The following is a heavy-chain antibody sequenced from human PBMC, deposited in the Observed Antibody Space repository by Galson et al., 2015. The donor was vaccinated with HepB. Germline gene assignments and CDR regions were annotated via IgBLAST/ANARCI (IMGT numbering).Heavy chain of an antibody. D-gene: IGHD2-2*01. CDR3: ARHGCSSTSCYYYYYYMDV. J-gene: IGHJ6*03. Sequence: SVKVSCKASGYTFTGYYMHWVRQAPGQGLEWMGWINPNSGGTNYAQKFQGRVTMTRDTSISTAYMELSRLRSDDTAVYYCARHGCSSTSCYYYYYYMDVWGKGTTVTVSS. CDR1: GYTFTGYY. V-gene: IGHV1-2*02. CDR2: INPNSGGT.